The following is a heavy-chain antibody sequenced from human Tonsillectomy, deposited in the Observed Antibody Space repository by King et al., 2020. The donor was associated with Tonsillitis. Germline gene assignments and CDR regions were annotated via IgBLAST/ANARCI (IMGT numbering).Heavy chain of an antibody. CDR3: AKGAVYDSWSGYYPSTDYYAMDV. D-gene: IGHD3-3*01. J-gene: IGHJ6*04. CDR2: IRYDGSNK. V-gene: IGHV3-30*02. Sequence: VQLVESGGGVVQPGGSLRLSCAASGFTFSSYGMHWVRQAPGKGLEWVAFIRYDGSNKYYADSVKGRFTISRDNSKNTLYRQMNSLRAEDTAVYYCAKGAVYDSWSGYYPSTDYYAMDVCGEGATVTASS. CDR1: GFTFSSYG.